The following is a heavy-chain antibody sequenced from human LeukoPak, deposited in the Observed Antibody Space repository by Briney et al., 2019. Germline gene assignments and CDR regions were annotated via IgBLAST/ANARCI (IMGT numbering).Heavy chain of an antibody. CDR1: GFTVSSTY. V-gene: IGHV3-53*01. CDR3: ARGSYGDPQSGLYYFDY. CDR2: IYSGGST. Sequence: GGSLRLACAASGFTVSSTYMTRVRQAPGKVLGWVSGIYSGGSTYYADSVKGRFTISRDNSKNTLYLQMNSLRAEDTAVYYCARGSYGDPQSGLYYFDYWGQGTLVTVSS. J-gene: IGHJ4*02. D-gene: IGHD4-17*01.